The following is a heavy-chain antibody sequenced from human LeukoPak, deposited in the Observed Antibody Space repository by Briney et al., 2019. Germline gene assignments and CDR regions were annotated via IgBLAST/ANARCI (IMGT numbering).Heavy chain of an antibody. J-gene: IGHJ4*02. CDR1: GYSITSTSF. CDR2: INHLGSA. D-gene: IGHD5-12*01. CDR3: AREDGSSGYDDF. V-gene: IGHV4-38-2*02. Sequence: PSETLSLTCSVSGYSITSTSFWTWIRQTPGKGLEWIGGINHLGSAYYNPSLESRVTISVDTSKNHFSLNLKSVTAADTAVYYCAREDGSSGYDDFWGQGALVTVSS.